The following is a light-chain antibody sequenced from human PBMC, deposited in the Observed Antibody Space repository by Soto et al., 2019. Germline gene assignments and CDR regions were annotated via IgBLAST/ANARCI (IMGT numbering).Light chain of an antibody. Sequence: QSALTQPASVSGSPGQSITISCTGASSDVGGYNSVSWYQQHPGNAPKLMIYDVTNRPSGVSNRFSGSKSGNTASLTISGLQAEDEADYYCSSYTSSSTRLFGGGTKLTVL. J-gene: IGLJ2*01. CDR3: SSYTSSSTRL. CDR2: DVT. CDR1: SSDVGGYNS. V-gene: IGLV2-14*01.